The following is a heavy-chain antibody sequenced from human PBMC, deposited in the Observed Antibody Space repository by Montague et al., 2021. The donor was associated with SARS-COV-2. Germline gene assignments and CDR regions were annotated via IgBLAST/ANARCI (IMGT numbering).Heavy chain of an antibody. CDR2: IYHSEST. Sequence: SETLSLTCTVSGYSISSGYYWGWIRQPPGKGLEWIGSIYHSESTYYNPSLKSRVTISVDTSKNQFSLKLSSVTAADTAVYYCARERRYCSGGSCYSGWFDPWGQGTLVTVSS. CDR1: GYSISSGYY. D-gene: IGHD2-15*01. CDR3: ARERRYCSGGSCYSGWFDP. J-gene: IGHJ5*02. V-gene: IGHV4-38-2*02.